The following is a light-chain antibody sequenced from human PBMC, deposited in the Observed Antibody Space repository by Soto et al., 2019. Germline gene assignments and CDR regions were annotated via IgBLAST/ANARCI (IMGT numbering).Light chain of an antibody. J-gene: IGKJ4*01. CDR2: GAS. V-gene: IGKV3-20*01. CDR3: QHYKA. CDR1: QTISRNY. Sequence: ELVLTQSPGTLSLSPGERATVSCRASQTISRNYLVWYQKKPGQAPRLLIYGASTRATGIPDRFTGSGSGTDFTLTISSLEPEDFAVYYCQHYKAFGGGTKVDIK.